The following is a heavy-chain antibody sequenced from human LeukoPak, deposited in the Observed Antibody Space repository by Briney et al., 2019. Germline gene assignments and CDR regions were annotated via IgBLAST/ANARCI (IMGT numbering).Heavy chain of an antibody. CDR1: GFTFSSYG. J-gene: IGHJ6*04. D-gene: IGHD3-9*01. V-gene: IGHV3-30*18. CDR3: AKEGYFDWLSHSGYGMDV. Sequence: HPGRSLRLSCAASGFTFSSYGMHWVRQAPGKGLEWVAAISYDGSNKYYADSVKGRFTISRDNSKNTLYLQMNSLRAEDTAVYYCAKEGYFDWLSHSGYGMDVWGKGTTVTVSS. CDR2: ISYDGSNK.